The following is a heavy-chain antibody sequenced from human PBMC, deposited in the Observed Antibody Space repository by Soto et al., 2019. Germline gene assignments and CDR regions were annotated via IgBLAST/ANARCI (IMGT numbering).Heavy chain of an antibody. V-gene: IGHV3-33*01. D-gene: IGHD3-10*01. Sequence: QVQLVESGGGVVQPEKSLRLSCAASGFTFTNYGMHWVRQAPGKGLEWVAGIWFDGSNQNYADSVKGRFTISRDKSNSTLYLQMNSLRAEDTAVYYCVRDSTYGSGARSGHSWCDPWGQGTLVSVSS. CDR3: VRDSTYGSGARSGHSWCDP. CDR2: IWFDGSNQ. J-gene: IGHJ5*02. CDR1: GFTFTNYG.